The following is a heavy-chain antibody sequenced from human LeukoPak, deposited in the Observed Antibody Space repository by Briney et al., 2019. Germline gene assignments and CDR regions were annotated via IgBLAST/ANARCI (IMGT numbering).Heavy chain of an antibody. Sequence: SETLSLTCAVYGGSFSGDYLSWIRQPPGKGLEWIGEINHSGSTNYNPSLKSRVTISVDTSKNQFSLKLSSVTAADTALYYCARGNVVATNYWGQGTLVTVSS. J-gene: IGHJ4*02. CDR2: INHSGST. V-gene: IGHV4-34*01. D-gene: IGHD5-12*01. CDR3: ARGNVVATNY. CDR1: GGSFSGDY.